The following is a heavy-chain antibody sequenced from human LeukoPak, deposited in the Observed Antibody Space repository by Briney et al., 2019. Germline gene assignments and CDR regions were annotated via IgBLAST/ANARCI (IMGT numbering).Heavy chain of an antibody. Sequence: ASVKVSCKASGGTFSSYTISWVRQAPGQGLEWMGRIIPILGIANYAQKFQGRVTITADKSMSTAYMELSSLRSEDTAVYYCARDIAYYDSSGGPNWFDPWGQGTLVTVSS. V-gene: IGHV1-69*04. CDR2: IIPILGIA. J-gene: IGHJ5*02. D-gene: IGHD3-22*01. CDR1: GGTFSSYT. CDR3: ARDIAYYDSSGGPNWFDP.